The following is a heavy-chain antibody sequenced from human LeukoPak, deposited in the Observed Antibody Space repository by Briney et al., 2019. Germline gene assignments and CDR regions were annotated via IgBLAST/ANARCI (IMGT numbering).Heavy chain of an antibody. CDR3: AKISSGFLQRRYWFDP. J-gene: IGHJ5*02. Sequence: SETPSLTCSVSGGSISSYYWSWIRQPPGKGLEWIGYIYYSGSTNYNPSLKSRVTISVDTSKNQFSLKLSSVTAADTAVYYCAKISSGFLQRRYWFDPWGQGTLVTVSS. D-gene: IGHD3-22*01. V-gene: IGHV4-59*01. CDR2: IYYSGST. CDR1: GGSISSYY.